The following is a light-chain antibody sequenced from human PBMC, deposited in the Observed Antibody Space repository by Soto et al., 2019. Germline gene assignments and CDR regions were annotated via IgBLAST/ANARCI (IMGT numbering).Light chain of an antibody. V-gene: IGKV3-15*01. CDR2: GAS. CDR3: QQYNNWPRT. CDR1: QSVSSN. J-gene: IGKJ1*01. Sequence: EIVMTQSPGTLSVSPGERATLPCRASQSVSSNLAWYQQKPGQAPSLLIYGASTRATGIPARFSGSGSGTEFALTFSSLQSEDFAVYYCQQYNNWPRTFGQGTKVDIK.